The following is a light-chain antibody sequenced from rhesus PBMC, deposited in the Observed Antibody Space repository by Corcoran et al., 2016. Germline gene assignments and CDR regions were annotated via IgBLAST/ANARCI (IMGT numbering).Light chain of an antibody. J-gene: IGKJ4*01. Sequence: EIVMTQSPATLSLSPGERATLSCWASQSVSSYVAWFQQKPDQAPRLLIFGASSRATGLPDRFRGRGFGTDFTITISSLEPEDFAVYYCQQYYNWPLTFGGGTKVEIK. V-gene: IGKV3S9*01. CDR1: QSVSSY. CDR2: GAS. CDR3: QQYYNWPLT.